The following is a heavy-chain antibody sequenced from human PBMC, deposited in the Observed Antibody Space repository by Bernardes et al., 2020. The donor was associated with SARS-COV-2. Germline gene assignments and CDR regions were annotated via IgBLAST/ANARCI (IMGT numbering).Heavy chain of an antibody. CDR1: GYTLPELS. D-gene: IGHD2-2*01. V-gene: IGHV1-24*01. CDR3: VTGSPVAINTWLDP. Sequence: ASVKVSCKVSGYTLPELSIHWVRQAPGKGLEWMGGFDPEDGETIYAQKFQGRVTMTEDTSTDTAYMELNSLRSEDTAVHYCVTGSPVAINTWLDPWGQGTLITVSS. CDR2: FDPEDGET. J-gene: IGHJ5*02.